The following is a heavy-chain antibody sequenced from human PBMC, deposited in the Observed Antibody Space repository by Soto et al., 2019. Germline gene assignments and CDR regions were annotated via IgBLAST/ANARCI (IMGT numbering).Heavy chain of an antibody. Sequence: QLQLQESGSGLVKPSQTLSLTCAVSGGSISSGGYSWSWIRQPPGKGLEWIGYIYHSGSTHYNPSLKSRVAISVDRSKTQFSLKLSSVTAAATAVYYCARGQVVAAQHWGQGTLVTVSS. J-gene: IGHJ4*02. V-gene: IGHV4-30-2*01. D-gene: IGHD2-15*01. CDR3: ARGQVVAAQH. CDR1: GGSISSGGYS. CDR2: IYHSGST.